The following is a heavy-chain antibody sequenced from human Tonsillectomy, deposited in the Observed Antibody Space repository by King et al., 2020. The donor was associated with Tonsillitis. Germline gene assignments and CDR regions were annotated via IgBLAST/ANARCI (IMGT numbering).Heavy chain of an antibody. J-gene: IGHJ3*02. Sequence: VQLVESGGGLVQPGGSLRLSCVASGFTFSSYAMNWVRQAPGKGLEWVSAISGSGGSTDYADPVKGRFTISRDNSKNTLYLQMNSLRAEDTAVYYCAKERFRSFDWSFDAFEIWRQGAMVTVSS. CDR2: ISGSGGST. D-gene: IGHD3-9*01. CDR3: AKERFRSFDWSFDAFEI. V-gene: IGHV3-23*04. CDR1: GFTFSSYA.